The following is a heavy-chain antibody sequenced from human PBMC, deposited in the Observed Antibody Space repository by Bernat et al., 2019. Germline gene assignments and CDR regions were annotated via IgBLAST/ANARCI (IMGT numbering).Heavy chain of an antibody. CDR1: GFTFSSYS. CDR3: ARDRDGGLWFDI. CDR2: ISSSSYI. V-gene: IGHV3-21*01. Sequence: EVQLVESGGGLVKPGGSLRLSCAASGFTFSSYSMNWVHQAPGKGLEWVSSISSSSYIYYADSVKGRFTISRDNAKNSLYLQMNSLRAEDTAVYYCARDRDGGLWFDIWGQGTMVTVSS. J-gene: IGHJ3*02. D-gene: IGHD5-24*01.